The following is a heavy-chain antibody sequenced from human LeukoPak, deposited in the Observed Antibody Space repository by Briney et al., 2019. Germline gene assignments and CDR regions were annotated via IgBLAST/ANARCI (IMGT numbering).Heavy chain of an antibody. CDR1: GFTFSSYW. D-gene: IGHD1-1*01. V-gene: IGHV3-7*01. CDR3: ARSPKTGTGDY. CDR2: IKQDGSEK. J-gene: IGHJ4*02. Sequence: GGSLRLSCAASGFTFSSYWLSGFGQAPGRGREGVANIKQDGSEKYYVDSVKGRFTISRDNAKNSLYLQMNSLRAEDTAVYYCARSPKTGTGDYWGQGTLVTVSS.